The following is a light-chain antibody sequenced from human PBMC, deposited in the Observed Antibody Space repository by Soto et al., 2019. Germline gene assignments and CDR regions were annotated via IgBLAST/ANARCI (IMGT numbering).Light chain of an antibody. CDR1: QSISSY. CDR2: DAS. J-gene: IGKJ1*01. V-gene: IGKV1-5*01. CDR3: QQYSTFPRT. Sequence: DIQMTQSPSSLCESVGARVTITCRASQSISSYLNWYQQKPGRAPNFLIYDASTLESGVPSRFSGSGSGTEFTLTITNLQPDEFATFYCQQYSTFPRTFGQGTKVDIK.